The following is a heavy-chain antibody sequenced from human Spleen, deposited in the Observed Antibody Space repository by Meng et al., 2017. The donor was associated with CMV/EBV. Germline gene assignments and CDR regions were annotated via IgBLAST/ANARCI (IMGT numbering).Heavy chain of an antibody. Sequence: LSLACAVYGGSFSGYYWSWIRQPPGKGLEWIGEINHSGSTNYNPSLKSRVTISVDTSKNQFSLKLSSVTAADTAVYYCARDSSGLDYWGQGTLVTVSS. CDR2: INHSGST. CDR3: ARDSSGLDY. V-gene: IGHV4-34*01. CDR1: GGSFSGYY. J-gene: IGHJ4*02. D-gene: IGHD6-19*01.